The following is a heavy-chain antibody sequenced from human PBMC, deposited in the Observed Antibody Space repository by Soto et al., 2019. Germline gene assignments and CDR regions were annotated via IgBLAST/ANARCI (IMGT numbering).Heavy chain of an antibody. D-gene: IGHD3-16*02. V-gene: IGHV3-30*18. CDR2: MSYDGNNQ. J-gene: IGHJ4*02. CDR3: AKALGELSPESFDY. Sequence: PGGSLRLSCAASGFTFSSYAVHWVRQAPGKGLEWVAIMSYDGNNQYYADSVKGRFTISRDNFKNTLHLQMNSLRAEDTAVYYCAKALGELSPESFDYWGQGILVTVSS. CDR1: GFTFSSYA.